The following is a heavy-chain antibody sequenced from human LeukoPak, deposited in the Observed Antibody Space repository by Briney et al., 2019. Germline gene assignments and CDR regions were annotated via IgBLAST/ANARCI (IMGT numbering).Heavy chain of an antibody. CDR3: ARGPGSGSYSVYYFDY. Sequence: SETLSLTCAVYGGSFSGYYWSWIRQPPGKGLEWIGEINHSGSTNYNTSLKSRVTISVDTSKNQFSLKLSSVTAADTAVYYCARGPGSGSYSVYYFDYWGQGTLVTVSS. V-gene: IGHV4-34*01. D-gene: IGHD1-26*01. CDR2: INHSGST. J-gene: IGHJ4*02. CDR1: GGSFSGYY.